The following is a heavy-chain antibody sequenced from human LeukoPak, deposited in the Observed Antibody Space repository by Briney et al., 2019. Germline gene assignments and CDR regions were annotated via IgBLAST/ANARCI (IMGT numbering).Heavy chain of an antibody. CDR2: IKSDGITI. D-gene: IGHD1-20*01. V-gene: IGHV3-74*01. J-gene: IGHJ4*02. CDR1: RFTFSNYM. CDR3: LRDLNWSLDQ. Sequence: GGSLRLSCAASRFTFSNYMMHWVRQAPGKGLVWVSRIKSDGITITYADSVKGRFTISRDNAKNTLYLQMNSLRAEDTAVYYCLRDLNWSLDQWGQGTLVTVSS.